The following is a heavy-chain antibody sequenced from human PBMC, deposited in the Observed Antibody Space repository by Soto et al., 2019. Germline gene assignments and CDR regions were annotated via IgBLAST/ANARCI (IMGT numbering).Heavy chain of an antibody. J-gene: IGHJ4*02. V-gene: IGHV1-18*01. Sequence: QIQLLQSGAEVKKPGASVKVTCKASGYTFRNFGISWVRQAPGQGLEWMGWISAYNANANYAQKFQGRLTMTADTSTSTAYMELRSLRSDDTAVDYGARENSYFDYWGQGTLVTVSS. CDR3: ARENSYFDY. CDR2: ISAYNANA. CDR1: GYTFRNFG.